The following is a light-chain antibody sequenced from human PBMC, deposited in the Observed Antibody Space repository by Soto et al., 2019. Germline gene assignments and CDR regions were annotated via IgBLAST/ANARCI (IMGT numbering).Light chain of an antibody. CDR3: CSYAGSRVV. CDR1: SSDVGSYNL. Sequence: QSVLTQPASVSGSPGQSITISCTGISSDVGSYNLVSWYQQHPGKAPKLMIYEGSKRPSGVSNRFSGSKSGNTASLTISGLQAEDEADYYCCSYAGSRVVFGGGTKLTVL. J-gene: IGLJ2*01. V-gene: IGLV2-23*01. CDR2: EGS.